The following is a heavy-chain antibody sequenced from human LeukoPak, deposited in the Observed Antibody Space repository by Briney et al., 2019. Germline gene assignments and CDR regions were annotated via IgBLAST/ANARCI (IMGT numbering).Heavy chain of an antibody. V-gene: IGHV4-59*01. Sequence: SETLSLTCTVSGGSISRYYGSWIGQPPGKGLEWIGYIYYSGSTNYNPSLKSRVTISVDTSKNQFSLKLSSVTAADTAVYYCVSSYSGSYLSYFDYWGQGTLVTVSS. CDR2: IYYSGST. CDR1: GGSISRYY. CDR3: VSSYSGSYLSYFDY. J-gene: IGHJ4*02. D-gene: IGHD1-26*01.